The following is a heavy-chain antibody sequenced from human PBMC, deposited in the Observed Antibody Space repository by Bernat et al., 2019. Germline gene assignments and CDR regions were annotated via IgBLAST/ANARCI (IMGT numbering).Heavy chain of an antibody. J-gene: IGHJ4*02. CDR3: ARYCSTTSCYYGYYFDY. V-gene: IGHV4-61*05. Sequence: QLQLQESGPGLVKPSETLSLTCTVSGGSISSSSYYWGWIRQPPGKGLEWIGYIYDGGTTNYNPSLTSRVTISVDTSKNQFSLKLSSVTAADTAVYYCARYCSTTSCYYGYYFDYWGQGTLVTVSS. D-gene: IGHD2-2*01. CDR1: GGSISSSSYY. CDR2: IYDGGTT.